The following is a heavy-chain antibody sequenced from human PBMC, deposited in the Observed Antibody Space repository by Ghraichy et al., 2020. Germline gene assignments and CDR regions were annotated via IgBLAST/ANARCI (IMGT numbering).Heavy chain of an antibody. CDR1: EFTFSSYS. CDR2: ITSSSRFI. D-gene: IGHD4-23*01. CDR3: ARGSTVVRYYYSDGMDV. Sequence: GGSLRLSCVGSEFTFSSYSMNWVRQAPGKGLEWVSYITSSSRFISYADSGKGRFTVSRDNGQNSLYLQMKSLRDEDTAVYYCARGSTVVRYYYSDGMDVWGQGTTVTVSS. J-gene: IGHJ6*02. V-gene: IGHV3-48*02.